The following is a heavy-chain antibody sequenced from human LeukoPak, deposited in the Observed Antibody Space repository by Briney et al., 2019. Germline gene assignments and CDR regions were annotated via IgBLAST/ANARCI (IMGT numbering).Heavy chain of an antibody. CDR3: ARDARFYYDRSGYYYPLWFDP. CDR1: GYTFTSYG. J-gene: IGHJ5*02. Sequence: ASVKVSCKASGYTFTSYGISWVRQAPGQGLEWMGWISAYNGNTNYAQKLQGRVTMTTDTSTSTAYMELRSLRSEDTAVYYCARDARFYYDRSGYYYPLWFDPWGQGTLVTVSS. D-gene: IGHD3-22*01. CDR2: ISAYNGNT. V-gene: IGHV1-18*01.